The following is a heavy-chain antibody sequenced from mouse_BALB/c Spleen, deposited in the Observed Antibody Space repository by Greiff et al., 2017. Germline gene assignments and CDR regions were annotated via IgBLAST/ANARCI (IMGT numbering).Heavy chain of an antibody. Sequence: QVQLQQPGAELVKPGASVKLSCKASGYTFTSYWMHWVKQRPGQGLEWIGEIDPSDSSTNYNQKFKGKATLTVDKSSSTAYMQLSSLTSEDSAVYYCARWYYGSSYGFAYWGQGTLVTVSA. CDR2: IDPSDSST. CDR3: ARWYYGSSYGFAY. V-gene: IGHV1-69*02. D-gene: IGHD1-1*01. J-gene: IGHJ3*01. CDR1: GYTFTSYW.